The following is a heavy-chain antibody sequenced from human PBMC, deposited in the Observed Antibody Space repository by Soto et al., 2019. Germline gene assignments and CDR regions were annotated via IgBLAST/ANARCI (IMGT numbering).Heavy chain of an antibody. CDR1: GYSLTDYY. CDR2: INPKSGGT. Sequence: QLVQSGAEVKKPGASLRVSCKASGYSLTDYYIHWLRQAPGQGFEWMGWINPKSGGTSYAEKFRGGVSMTRDTSVSTVYMEVTTLKSDDTAIYYGARGLITVPPYSYFGLDVWGQGATVTVSS. CDR3: ARGLITVPPYSYFGLDV. D-gene: IGHD3-16*01. J-gene: IGHJ6*02. V-gene: IGHV1-2*02.